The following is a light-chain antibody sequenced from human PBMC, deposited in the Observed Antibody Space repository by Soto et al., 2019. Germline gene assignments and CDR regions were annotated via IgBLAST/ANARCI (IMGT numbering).Light chain of an antibody. CDR2: GAS. J-gene: IGKJ5*01. V-gene: IGKV3-20*01. Sequence: EIVLTQSPGTLSLSPGERATLSCRASERLSSVYLAWYQQRPGQPPRLLIYGASNRATGIPDRFSGSGSGTDFPLIINRLEPEDVAIYYCQQYDGSPRITFGQGTRLEIK. CDR1: ERLSSVY. CDR3: QQYDGSPRIT.